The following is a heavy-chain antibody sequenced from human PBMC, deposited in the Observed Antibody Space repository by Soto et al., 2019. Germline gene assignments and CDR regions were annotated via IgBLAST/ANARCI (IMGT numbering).Heavy chain of an antibody. Sequence: EVQLVESGGGLEQPGRSLRLSCAASGFTFDDYAMHWVRQAPGKGLEWVSSISWNSGNIGYADSVKGRFTISRDNAKNSLYLQMNSLRPEDTALYYCAKGSSTTNFSYFDYWGQGTQVTVSS. CDR1: GFTFDDYA. CDR2: ISWNSGNI. D-gene: IGHD2-2*01. V-gene: IGHV3-9*01. CDR3: AKGSSTTNFSYFDY. J-gene: IGHJ4*02.